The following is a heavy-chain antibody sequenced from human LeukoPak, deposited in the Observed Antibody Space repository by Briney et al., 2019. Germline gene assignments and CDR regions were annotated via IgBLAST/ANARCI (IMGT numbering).Heavy chain of an antibody. CDR2: ISSSGSTI. J-gene: IGHJ6*02. D-gene: IGHD3-16*02. V-gene: IGHV3-11*01. CDR1: GFTFSDHY. CDR3: ASAPELSTYYYYYGMDV. Sequence: GGSLRLSCAASGFTFSDHYMSWIRQAPGKGLEWVSYISSSGSTIYYADSVKGRFTISRDNAKNSLYLQMNSLRAEDTAVYYCASAPELSTYYYYYGMDVWGQGTTVTVSS.